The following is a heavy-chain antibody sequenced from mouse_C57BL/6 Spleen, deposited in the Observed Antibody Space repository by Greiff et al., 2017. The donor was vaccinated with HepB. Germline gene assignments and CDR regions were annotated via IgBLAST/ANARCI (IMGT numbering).Heavy chain of an antibody. CDR3: ARTTVVAHWYFDV. CDR1: GYTFTSYR. V-gene: IGHV1-59*01. D-gene: IGHD1-1*01. CDR2: IDPSDSYT. Sequence: QVQLQQPGAELVRPGTSVKLSCKASGYTFTSYRMHWVKQRPGQGLEWIGVIDPSDSYTNYNQKFKGKATLTVDTSSSTAYMQLSSLTSEDSAVYYCARTTVVAHWYFDVWGTGTTVTVSS. J-gene: IGHJ1*03.